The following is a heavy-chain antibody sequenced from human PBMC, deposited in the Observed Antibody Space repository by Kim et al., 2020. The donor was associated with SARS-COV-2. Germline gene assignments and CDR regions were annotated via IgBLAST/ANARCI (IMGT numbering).Heavy chain of an antibody. J-gene: IGHJ4*02. V-gene: IGHV1-69*04. CDR3: AREPYSSSWSNFDY. Sequence: AQKFQGRVTITADKSPSTAYMELSSLRSEDTAVYYCAREPYSSSWSNFDYWGQGTLVTVSS. D-gene: IGHD6-13*01.